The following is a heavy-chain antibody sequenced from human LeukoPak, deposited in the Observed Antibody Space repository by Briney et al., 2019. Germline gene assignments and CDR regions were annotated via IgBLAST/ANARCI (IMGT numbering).Heavy chain of an antibody. V-gene: IGHV1-2*02. J-gene: IGHJ4*02. CDR3: ARLGVHSGYPVGFDY. Sequence: ASVKVSCKASGYTFTVYYMHWVRQAPGQGLEWMGWINPKSGGTNYAQKFQGRVTMTRDTSISTAYMELSRLRSDDTAVYYCARLGVHSGYPVGFDYWGQGTLVIVSS. D-gene: IGHD3-22*01. CDR1: GYTFTVYY. CDR2: INPKSGGT.